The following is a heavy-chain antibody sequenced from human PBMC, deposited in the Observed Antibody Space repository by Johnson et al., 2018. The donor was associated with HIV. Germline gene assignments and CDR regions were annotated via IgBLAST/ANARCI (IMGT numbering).Heavy chain of an antibody. V-gene: IGHV3-30*03. D-gene: IGHD4-11*01. CDR3: ARDPLHFDAFDI. CDR2: ISDDGSNK. J-gene: IGHJ3*02. Sequence: QVQLVESGGGVVQPGRSLRLSCAASGFTFSNYGMNWVRQAPGKGLEWVAVISDDGSNKYYADYVKGRFTISRDNAKNSLHLQMNSLRAEDTALYYCARDPLHFDAFDIWGQGTMVTVSS. CDR1: GFTFSNYG.